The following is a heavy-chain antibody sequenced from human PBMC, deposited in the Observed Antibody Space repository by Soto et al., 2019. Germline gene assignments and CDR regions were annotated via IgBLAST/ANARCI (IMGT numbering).Heavy chain of an antibody. V-gene: IGHV3-23*01. CDR2: ISASGGST. J-gene: IGHJ6*02. Sequence: EVQLLESGGGLVQPGGSLRLSCAASGFTFSTYAMSWVRQAPGKGLEWVSVISASGGSTFYADSGKGRFTVSRDNSRNTLYLQVISLRVEDTAVYYCAKDLRSSTNYDYGMDVWGQGTTVTVSS. CDR1: GFTFSTYA. CDR3: AKDLRSSTNYDYGMDV. D-gene: IGHD1-1*01.